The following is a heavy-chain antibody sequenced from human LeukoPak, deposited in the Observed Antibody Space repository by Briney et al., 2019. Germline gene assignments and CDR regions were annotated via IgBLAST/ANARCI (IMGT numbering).Heavy chain of an antibody. D-gene: IGHD3-22*01. CDR1: GYTFTSYA. CDR2: SNAGNGNT. V-gene: IGHV1-3*01. J-gene: IGHJ4*02. CDR3: ARAGYYYDSSGYPYGY. Sequence: ASVKVSCKASGYTFTSYAMHWVRQAPGRRLEWMGWSNAGNGNTKYSQNFQGRVAITRDTSATTSFMELSSLRSEDTAVYYCARAGYYYDSSGYPYGYWGQGTLVAVSS.